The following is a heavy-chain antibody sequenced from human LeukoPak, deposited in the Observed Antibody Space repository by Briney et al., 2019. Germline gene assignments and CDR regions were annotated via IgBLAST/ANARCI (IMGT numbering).Heavy chain of an antibody. CDR1: GFIFSSYG. D-gene: IGHD2-21*02. Sequence: GRSLRLSCAASGFIFSSYGMHWVRQAPGKGLEWVAVISYDGSNKYYADSVKGRFTISRDNAQNSMYLQMNSLRVEGTAVYYCTSWGDTTAEYFQRWGQGTLVTVSS. J-gene: IGHJ1*01. CDR2: ISYDGSNK. V-gene: IGHV3-30*03. CDR3: TSWGDTTAEYFQR.